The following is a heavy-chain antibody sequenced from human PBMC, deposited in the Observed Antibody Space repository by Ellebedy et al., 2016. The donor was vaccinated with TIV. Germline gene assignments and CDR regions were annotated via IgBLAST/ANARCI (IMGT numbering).Heavy chain of an antibody. J-gene: IGHJ5*02. V-gene: IGHV1-69*04. CDR3: AREPSGVGWYDSSWFDP. CDR1: VGTFSRHV. CDR2: IIPILGIA. Sequence: SVKVSCKASVGTFSRHVISWVRQAPGQGLEWMGRIIPILGIANYAQKFQGRVTITADKSTSTAYMELSSLRSEDTAVYYCAREPSGVGWYDSSWFDPWGQGTLVTVSS. D-gene: IGHD6-19*01.